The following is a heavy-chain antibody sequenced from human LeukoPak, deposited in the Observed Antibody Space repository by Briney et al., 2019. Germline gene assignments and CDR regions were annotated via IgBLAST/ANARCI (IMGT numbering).Heavy chain of an antibody. D-gene: IGHD5-12*01. Sequence: GRSLRLSCAASGFTLSSYGMHWVRQAPGKGLEWVSSISSSSSYIYYADSVKGRFTISRDNAKNSLYLQMNSLRAEDTAVYYCASYSGYDSDYWGQGTLVTVSS. CDR1: GFTLSSYG. J-gene: IGHJ4*02. V-gene: IGHV3-21*01. CDR3: ASYSGYDSDY. CDR2: ISSSSSYI.